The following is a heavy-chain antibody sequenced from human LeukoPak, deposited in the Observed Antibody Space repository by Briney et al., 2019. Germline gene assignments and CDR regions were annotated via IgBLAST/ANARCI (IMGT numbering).Heavy chain of an antibody. CDR2: IDPSDSHT. CDR1: GYTFTTYW. D-gene: IGHD3-10*01. V-gene: IGHV5-10-1*01. Sequence: GGSLKISCQGFGYTFTTYWITWVRQMPGKGLEWMGRIDPSDSHTSYGPSLQGHVTISGDKSISTAYLQWSSLKASDTAMYYCARVGDYGSGAYYTTGFDYWGQGTLVTVSS. J-gene: IGHJ4*02. CDR3: ARVGDYGSGAYYTTGFDY.